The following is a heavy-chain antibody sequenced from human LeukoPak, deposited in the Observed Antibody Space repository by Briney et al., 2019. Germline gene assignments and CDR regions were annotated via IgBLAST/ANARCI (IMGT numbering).Heavy chain of an antibody. CDR1: GGSISSYY. J-gene: IGHJ6*02. V-gene: IGHV4-59*08. D-gene: IGHD4-17*01. CDR3: ARHDYGDYAPGDYYYYGMDV. CDR2: IYYSGST. Sequence: SETLSLTCTVSGGSISSYYWSWIRQPPGKGLEWIGYIYYSGSTNYNPSLKSRVTISADTSKNQFSLKLSSVTAADTAVYYCARHDYGDYAPGDYYYYGMDVWGQGTTVTVSS.